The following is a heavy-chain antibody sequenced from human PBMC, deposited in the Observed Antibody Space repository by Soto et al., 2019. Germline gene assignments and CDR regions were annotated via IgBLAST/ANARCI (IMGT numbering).Heavy chain of an antibody. D-gene: IGHD1-1*01. Sequence: LRLSCAASGFTFSSYGMHWVRQAPGKGLEWVAVISYDGTNTYYADSVKGRFTISRDNSKNTLYLQMNSLRTEDTAVYYCASDHNEKTPITPGHWGQGTLVTVSS. CDR2: ISYDGTNT. CDR1: GFTFSSYG. CDR3: ASDHNEKTPITPGH. V-gene: IGHV3-30*03. J-gene: IGHJ4*02.